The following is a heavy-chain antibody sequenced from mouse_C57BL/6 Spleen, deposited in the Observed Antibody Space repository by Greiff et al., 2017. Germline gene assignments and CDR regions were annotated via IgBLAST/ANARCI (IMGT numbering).Heavy chain of an antibody. Sequence: VQLQQSGPELVKPGASVKMSCKASGYTFTDYNMHWVKQSHGKSLEWIGYINPNNGGTSYNQKFKGKATLTVNKSSSTAYMELRSLTSEDSAVYYCASGRLLRLNAMDYWGQGTSVTVSS. D-gene: IGHD2-3*01. V-gene: IGHV1-22*01. J-gene: IGHJ4*01. CDR1: GYTFTDYN. CDR2: INPNNGGT. CDR3: ASGRLLRLNAMDY.